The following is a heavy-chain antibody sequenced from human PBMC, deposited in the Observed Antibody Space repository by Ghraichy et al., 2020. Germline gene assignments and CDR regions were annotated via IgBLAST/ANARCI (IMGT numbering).Heavy chain of an antibody. CDR1: GFTFSSYW. D-gene: IGHD4/OR15-4a*01. Sequence: GESLNISCAASGFTFSSYWMHWVRQVPGKGLVWVSRINSDGSITNYADSVKGRFTISRDTAKNTLYLQMNSLRAEDTAIYYCARWGSTGANDYWGPGTLVTVSS. J-gene: IGHJ4*02. V-gene: IGHV3-74*01. CDR2: INSDGSIT. CDR3: ARWGSTGANDY.